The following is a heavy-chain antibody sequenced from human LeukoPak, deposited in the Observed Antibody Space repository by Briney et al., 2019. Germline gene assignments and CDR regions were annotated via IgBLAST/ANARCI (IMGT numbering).Heavy chain of an antibody. J-gene: IGHJ6*03. Sequence: PSETLSLTCIVSSGSISSSNYYWGWIRQPPGKGLEWIGSIYYSGRTDCKSSLKSRVTMSVDTSKNQFSLKLSSVTAADTGIYYCARITGMLYYYYMDVWGKGTTVSVSS. CDR3: ARITGMLYYYYMDV. CDR2: IYYSGRT. V-gene: IGHV4-39*07. CDR1: SGSISSSNYY. D-gene: IGHD1-20*01.